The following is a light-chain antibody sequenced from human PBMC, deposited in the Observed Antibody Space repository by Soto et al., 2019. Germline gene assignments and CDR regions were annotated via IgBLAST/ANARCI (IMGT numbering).Light chain of an antibody. V-gene: IGKV3-15*01. CDR1: QRLSSN. Sequence: EIVLTQSPVTVSGGPWGRVTLSCRASQRLSSNLAWYQQRPGQAPRLLIYGASIRATDIPARFIGSGSGTEFTLTISSLQSEDFAVYYCQQYINWPRTFGQGTKVDIK. J-gene: IGKJ1*01. CDR3: QQYINWPRT. CDR2: GAS.